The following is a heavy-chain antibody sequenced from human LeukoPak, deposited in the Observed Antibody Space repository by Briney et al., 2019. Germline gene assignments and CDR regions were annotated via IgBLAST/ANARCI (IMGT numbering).Heavy chain of an antibody. CDR2: INWNGGST. Sequence: GGSLRLSCAASGFTFDDYGMSWVRRAPGKGLEWVAGINWNGGSTGYADSVKGRCTISRENAKNSLYLQMNSLRAGDTAVYYCARAGTAYYYDSSGPLDAFDIWGQGTMVTVSS. V-gene: IGHV3-20*04. CDR1: GFTFDDYG. J-gene: IGHJ3*02. CDR3: ARAGTAYYYDSSGPLDAFDI. D-gene: IGHD3-22*01.